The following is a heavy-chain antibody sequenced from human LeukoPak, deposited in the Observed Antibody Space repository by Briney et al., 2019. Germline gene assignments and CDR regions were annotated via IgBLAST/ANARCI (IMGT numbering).Heavy chain of an antibody. J-gene: IGHJ4*02. CDR2: ISAYNGDT. Sequence: GASVKVSCKASGYTFTTYGISWVRQAPGQGLEWMGWISAYNGDTKYSQKLQGRVTMTTDTPTSTAYMELRSLRSDDTAVYYCAGVPSFQPLDYWGQGTLVTVSS. CDR3: AGVPSFQPLDY. V-gene: IGHV1-18*01. D-gene: IGHD2-2*01. CDR1: GYTFTTYG.